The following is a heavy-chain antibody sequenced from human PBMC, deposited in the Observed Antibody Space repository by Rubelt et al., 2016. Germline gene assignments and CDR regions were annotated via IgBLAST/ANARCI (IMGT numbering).Heavy chain of an antibody. CDR3: SRGRSSSWYYFDC. J-gene: IGHJ4*02. V-gene: IGHV3-49*03. CDR2: IRSKTYGGTT. CDR1: A. D-gene: IGHD6-13*01. Sequence: AMSWFRQAPGKELEWVGFIRSKTYGGTTEYAASVKGRFTISRDDSKSIAFLQMNSLKTEDTAVYYCSRGRSSSWYYFDCWGQGTPVTVSS.